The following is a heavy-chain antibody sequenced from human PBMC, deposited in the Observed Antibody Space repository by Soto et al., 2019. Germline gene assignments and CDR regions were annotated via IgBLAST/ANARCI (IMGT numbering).Heavy chain of an antibody. Sequence: GASVKVSCKASGYTFTSYGISWVRQAPGQGLEWMGWISAYNGNTNYAQKLQGRVTMTTDTSTSTAYMELRSLRSDDTAVYYCARDYCSSTSCYENYYYGMDVWGQGTTVTVSS. J-gene: IGHJ6*02. CDR2: ISAYNGNT. V-gene: IGHV1-18*01. D-gene: IGHD2-2*01. CDR1: GYTFTSYG. CDR3: ARDYCSSTSCYENYYYGMDV.